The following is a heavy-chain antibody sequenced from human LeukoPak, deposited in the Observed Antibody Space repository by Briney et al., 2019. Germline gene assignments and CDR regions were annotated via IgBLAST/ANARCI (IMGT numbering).Heavy chain of an antibody. CDR3: ARPLAEWPYAFDI. Sequence: ASVKVSCKASGYTFTSYGISWVRQAPGQGLEWMGWISAYNGNTNYAQKLQGRVTMTTDTSTSTAYMELSSLRSEDTAVYYCARPLAEWPYAFDIWGQGTMVTVSS. CDR1: GYTFTSYG. V-gene: IGHV1-18*01. D-gene: IGHD3-3*01. CDR2: ISAYNGNT. J-gene: IGHJ3*02.